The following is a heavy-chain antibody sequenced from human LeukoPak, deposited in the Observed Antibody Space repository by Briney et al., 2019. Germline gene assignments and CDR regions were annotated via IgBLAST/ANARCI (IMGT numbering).Heavy chain of an antibody. CDR2: INPNSGGT. J-gene: IGHJ6*03. CDR1: GYTFTGYY. D-gene: IGHD6-13*01. CDR3: ARVPGGRAAAGTVICYMDV. Sequence: RASVKVSCKASGYTFTGYYMHWVRQAPGQGLEWMGWINPNSGGTNYAQKFQGRVTMTRDTSISTAYMELSRLRSDDTAVYYCARVPGGRAAAGTVICYMDVWGKGTTVTVSS. V-gene: IGHV1-2*02.